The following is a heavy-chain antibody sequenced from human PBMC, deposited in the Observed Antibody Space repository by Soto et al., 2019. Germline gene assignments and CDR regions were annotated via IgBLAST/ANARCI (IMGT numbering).Heavy chain of an antibody. J-gene: IGHJ4*02. D-gene: IGHD3-10*01. Sequence: ESGGGVVQPGKSLRLSCAASGFTFSSYGIHWVRQAPGKGLEWVAVIWYDGSNKYYADSVKGRFTISRDNSKNTLYLQMNSLRDEDTAVYYCAREDYGSGSFDYWGQGTLVTVSS. CDR3: AREDYGSGSFDY. CDR1: GFTFSSYG. CDR2: IWYDGSNK. V-gene: IGHV3-33*01.